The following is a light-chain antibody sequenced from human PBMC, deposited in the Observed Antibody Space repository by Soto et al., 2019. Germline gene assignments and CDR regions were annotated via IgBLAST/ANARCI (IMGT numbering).Light chain of an antibody. CDR2: EIS. Sequence: QSVLTQLASVSESPGQSITISCTGTSSDVSGYNSASWYQQHPCRAPKLLTYEISSRPSGVSNRFSGANSGDTASLPTTRLQAKDEADYYCYSYRGYYTPVFVTVTKFTL. J-gene: IGLJ1*01. CDR1: SSDVSGYNS. V-gene: IGLV2-14*01. CDR3: YSYRGYYTPV.